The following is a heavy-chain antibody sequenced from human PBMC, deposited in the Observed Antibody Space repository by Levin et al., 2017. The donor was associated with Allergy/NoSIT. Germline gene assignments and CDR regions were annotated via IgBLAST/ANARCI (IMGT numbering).Heavy chain of an antibody. V-gene: IGHV3-23*01. CDR3: SRGDALYGHLAHRY. J-gene: IGHJ4*02. D-gene: IGHD2/OR15-2a*01. Sequence: GGSLRLSCVASEFTFTNYAMSWVRQAPGKGPEWVSDISGGGDRAYYADSVKGRFTISRDNSKNTVYLQMNSLRAEDTAVYYCSRGDALYGHLAHRYWGQGTLVTVSS. CDR1: EFTFTNYA. CDR2: ISGGGDRA.